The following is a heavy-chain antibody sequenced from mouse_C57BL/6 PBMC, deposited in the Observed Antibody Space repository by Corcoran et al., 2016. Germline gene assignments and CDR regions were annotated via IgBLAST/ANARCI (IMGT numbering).Heavy chain of an antibody. Sequence: QVQLQQSGAELVKPGASVKISCKASGYAFSSYWMNWVKQRPGKGLEWIGQIYPGDGDTNYNGKFKGKATLTADKSSSTAYMQLSSLTSEDSAVYFCARSAWNSYYFAYWGQGTLVTVSA. J-gene: IGHJ3*01. D-gene: IGHD1-1*01. CDR1: GYAFSSYW. V-gene: IGHV1-80*01. CDR2: IYPGDGDT. CDR3: ARSAWNSYYFAY.